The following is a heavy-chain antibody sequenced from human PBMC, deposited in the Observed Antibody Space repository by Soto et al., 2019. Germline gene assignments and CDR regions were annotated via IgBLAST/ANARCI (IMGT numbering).Heavy chain of an antibody. CDR3: ARVTGTLNSNYLDY. D-gene: IGHD1-7*01. Sequence: SETLSLTCTVSGGSISSGYYYWSWIRQPPGKGLEWIGYIYYSGSTNYNPSLKSRVTISVDTSKNQFSLKLSSVTAADTAVYNCARVTGTLNSNYLDYWGQGTLVTVSS. J-gene: IGHJ4*02. CDR1: GGSISSGYYY. CDR2: IYYSGST. V-gene: IGHV4-61*01.